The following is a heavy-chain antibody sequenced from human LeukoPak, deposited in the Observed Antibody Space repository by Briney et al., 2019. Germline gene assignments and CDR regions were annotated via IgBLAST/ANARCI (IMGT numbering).Heavy chain of an antibody. CDR3: AREAYYDSSGYYN. Sequence: SETLSLTCAVYGGSFSGYYWSWIRQPPGKGLEWIGEINHSGSTNYNPSLKSRVTISVDTSKNQFSLKLSSVTAADTAVYYCAREAYYDSSGYYNWGQGTLVTVSP. D-gene: IGHD3-22*01. V-gene: IGHV4-34*01. J-gene: IGHJ4*02. CDR2: INHSGST. CDR1: GGSFSGYY.